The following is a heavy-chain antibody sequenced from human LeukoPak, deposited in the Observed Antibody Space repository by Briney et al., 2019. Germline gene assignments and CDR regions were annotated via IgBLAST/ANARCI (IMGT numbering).Heavy chain of an antibody. CDR1: GGTFSSYA. CDR2: IIPIFGTA. V-gene: IGHV1-69*06. Sequence: GASVKVSCKASGGTFSSYAINWVRQAPGQGLEWMGGIIPIFGTANYAQKFQGRVTITADKSTSTAHMELSSLRSEDTAVYYCARGAAAGLVFDYWGQGTLVTVSS. D-gene: IGHD6-13*01. CDR3: ARGAAAGLVFDY. J-gene: IGHJ4*02.